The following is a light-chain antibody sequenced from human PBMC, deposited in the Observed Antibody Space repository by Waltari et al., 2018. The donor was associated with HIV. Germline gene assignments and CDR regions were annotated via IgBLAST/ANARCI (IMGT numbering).Light chain of an antibody. J-gene: IGLJ1*01. CDR2: GND. Sequence: SSELTQDPAVSVALGQPVRFTCQGNSLRNYYASWYQQKPGQAPLLVVYGNDKRPSGIPDRFSGSSSGNTASLTITGAQAEDEADYYCNSRDNNGHHLVFAPGTTVTVL. CDR1: SLRNYY. V-gene: IGLV3-19*01. CDR3: NSRDNNGHHLV.